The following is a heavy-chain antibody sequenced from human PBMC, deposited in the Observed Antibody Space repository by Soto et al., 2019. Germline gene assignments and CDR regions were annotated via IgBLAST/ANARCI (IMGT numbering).Heavy chain of an antibody. J-gene: IGHJ6*03. Sequence: SETLSLTCTVSGGSISSSSYYWGWIRQPPGKGLEWIGSIYYSGSTYYNPSLKSRVTISVDTSKNQFSLKLSSVTAADTAVYYCARQWGYGDYVTDYYYYMDVWGKGTTVTVSS. V-gene: IGHV4-39*01. D-gene: IGHD4-17*01. CDR3: ARQWGYGDYVTDYYYYMDV. CDR2: IYYSGST. CDR1: GGSISSSSYY.